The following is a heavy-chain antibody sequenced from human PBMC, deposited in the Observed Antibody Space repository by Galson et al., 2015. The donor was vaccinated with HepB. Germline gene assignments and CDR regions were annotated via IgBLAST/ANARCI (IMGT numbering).Heavy chain of an antibody. Sequence: SLRLSCAASGFTFSSYAMHWVRQAPGKGLEWVAVISYDGSNKYYADSVKGRFTISRDNSKNTLYLQTNSLRAEDTAVYYCARWGNPYSSGWTLFDYWGQGTLVTVSS. CDR2: ISYDGSNK. D-gene: IGHD6-19*01. J-gene: IGHJ4*02. CDR3: ARWGNPYSSGWTLFDY. V-gene: IGHV3-30-3*01. CDR1: GFTFSSYA.